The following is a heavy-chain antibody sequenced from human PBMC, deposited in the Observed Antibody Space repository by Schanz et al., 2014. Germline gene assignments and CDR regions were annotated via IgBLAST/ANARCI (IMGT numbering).Heavy chain of an antibody. CDR3: ARGYSGYSHFDY. CDR2: INTNTANP. J-gene: IGHJ4*02. D-gene: IGHD5-12*01. Sequence: QVQLVQSGSELKKPGASVKVSCKASGYTFAMYDMNWVRQAPGQGLEWMGWINTNTANPTYAQGFTVRFVYTLDATVTTAYLEISSLKAKATAVCSCARGYSGYSHFDYWGQGALVTVSS. V-gene: IGHV7-4-1*02. CDR1: GYTFAMYD.